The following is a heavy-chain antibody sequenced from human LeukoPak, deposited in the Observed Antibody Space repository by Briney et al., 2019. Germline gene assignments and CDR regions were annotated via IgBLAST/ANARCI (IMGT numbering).Heavy chain of an antibody. CDR3: ARGYQLLVGWFDP. CDR1: GGSISSYY. CDR2: IYYSGST. D-gene: IGHD2-2*01. V-gene: IGHV4-59*12. Sequence: SETLSLTCTVSGGSISSYYWSWIRQPPGKGLEWIGYIYYSGSTYYNPSLKSRVTISVDTSKNQFSLKLSSVTAADTAVYYCARGYQLLVGWFDPWGQGTLVTVSS. J-gene: IGHJ5*02.